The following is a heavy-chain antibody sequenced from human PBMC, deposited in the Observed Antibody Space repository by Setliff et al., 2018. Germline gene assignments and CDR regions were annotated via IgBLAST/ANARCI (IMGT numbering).Heavy chain of an antibody. V-gene: IGHV4-61*02. D-gene: IGHD2-21*01. CDR1: GGSISSGSYY. Sequence: SETLSLTCTVSGGSISSGSYYWSWIRQPAGKGLEWIGRIYTSGSTNYNPSLKSRVTISVDTSKNQFSLKLSSVTAADTAVYYCARTLLLSPYYFDYWGQGTLVTVSS. CDR3: ARTLLLSPYYFDY. J-gene: IGHJ4*02. CDR2: IYTSGST.